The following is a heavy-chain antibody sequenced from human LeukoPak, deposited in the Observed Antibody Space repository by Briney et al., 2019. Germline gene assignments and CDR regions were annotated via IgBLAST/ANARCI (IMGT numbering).Heavy chain of an antibody. CDR1: GGSISSYY. D-gene: IGHD2-2*02. J-gene: IGHJ3*02. CDR3: ARDQLETGYNAFDI. CDR2: IYYSGST. Sequence: SETLSLTCTVSGGSISSYYWSWIRQPPGRGLEWIGYIYYSGSTNYNPSLKSRDTISVDTSKNQFSLKLSSVTAADTAVYYCARDQLETGYNAFDIWGQGTMVTVSS. V-gene: IGHV4-59*01.